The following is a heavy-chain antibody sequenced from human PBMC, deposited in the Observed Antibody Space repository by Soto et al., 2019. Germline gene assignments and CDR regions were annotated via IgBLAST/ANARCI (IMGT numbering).Heavy chain of an antibody. CDR3: ATGVSTGWYRWFDT. CDR1: GYTLTELS. CDR2: FDPEDGET. J-gene: IGHJ5*02. D-gene: IGHD6-19*01. Sequence: ALVKVSCKVSGYTLTELSMHWVRQAPGKGLEWMGGFDPEDGETIYAQKFQGRVTMTEDTSTDTAYMELSSLGSEDTAVYYCATGVSTGWYRWFDTWCQGTLVTVSA. V-gene: IGHV1-24*01.